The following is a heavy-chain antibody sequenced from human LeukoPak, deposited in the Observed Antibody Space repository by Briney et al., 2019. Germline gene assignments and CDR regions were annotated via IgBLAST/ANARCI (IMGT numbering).Heavy chain of an antibody. Sequence: GGSLRLSCAASGFTFSSCGMHWVRQAPGKGLEWVAVIWYDGSNKYYADSVKGRFTISRDNSKNTLYLQMNSLRAEDTAVYYCAREGGQLWSPYYYYGMDVWGKGTTVTVSS. CDR2: IWYDGSNK. V-gene: IGHV3-33*01. J-gene: IGHJ6*04. D-gene: IGHD5-18*01. CDR1: GFTFSSCG. CDR3: AREGGQLWSPYYYYGMDV.